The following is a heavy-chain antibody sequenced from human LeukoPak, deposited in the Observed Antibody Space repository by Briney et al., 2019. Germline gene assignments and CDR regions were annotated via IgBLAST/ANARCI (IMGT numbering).Heavy chain of an antibody. Sequence: ASLKVSCKVSGYSLSDLSINWVRQAPGKGLEWMGGLDPEDGEMFYAQKLQGRVTMTGDTSTDTAHMELSSLTSEDTAVYYCATVHDPPPVYHYHYHGMDVWDQGTTVTVSS. J-gene: IGHJ6*02. D-gene: IGHD3-10*01. CDR2: LDPEDGEM. CDR1: GYSLSDLS. V-gene: IGHV1-24*01. CDR3: ATVHDPPPVYHYHYHGMDV.